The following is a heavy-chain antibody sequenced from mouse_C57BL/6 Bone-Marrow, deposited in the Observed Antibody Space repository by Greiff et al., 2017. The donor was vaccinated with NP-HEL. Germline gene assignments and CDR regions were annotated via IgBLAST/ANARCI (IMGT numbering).Heavy chain of an antibody. Sequence: QVQLQQPGAELVMPGASVKLSCKASGYTFTSYWMHWVKQRPGQGLEWIGEIDPSDSYTNYNQKFKGKSTLTVDKSSSTAYMQLSSLTSEDSAVYYCARDPVVATTHYFDYWGQGTTLTVSS. CDR2: IDPSDSYT. J-gene: IGHJ2*01. CDR1: GYTFTSYW. V-gene: IGHV1-69*01. CDR3: ARDPVVATTHYFDY. D-gene: IGHD1-1*01.